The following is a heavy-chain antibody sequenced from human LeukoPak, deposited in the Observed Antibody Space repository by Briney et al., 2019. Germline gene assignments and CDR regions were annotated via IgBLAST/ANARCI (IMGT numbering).Heavy chain of an antibody. CDR1: GFTFSSYS. CDR3: ARDSPYDDSSGYYAYYFDY. CDR2: ISSSSSYI. Sequence: GGSLRLSCAASGFTFSSYSMIWVRQAPGKGLEWVSYISSSSSYIYYADSVKGRFTISRDNSKNTLYLQMNSLRAEDTAVYYCARDSPYDDSSGYYAYYFDYWGQGTLVTVSP. V-gene: IGHV3-21*01. J-gene: IGHJ4*02. D-gene: IGHD3-22*01.